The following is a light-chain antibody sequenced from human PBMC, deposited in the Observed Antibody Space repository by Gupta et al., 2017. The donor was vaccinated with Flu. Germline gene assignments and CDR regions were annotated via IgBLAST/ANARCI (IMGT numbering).Light chain of an antibody. J-gene: IGLJ2*01. Sequence: GKAPKRIIYEVNQRPSGVPDRVTGSRSGNTASLTVSGLQAEDEADYYCSEHVGGNNAHVVFGGRTKLAVL. V-gene: IGLV2-8*01. CDR3: SEHVGGNNAHVV. CDR2: EVN.